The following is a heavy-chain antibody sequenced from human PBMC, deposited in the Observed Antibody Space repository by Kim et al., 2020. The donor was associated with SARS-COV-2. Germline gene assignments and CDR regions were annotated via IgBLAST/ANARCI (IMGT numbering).Heavy chain of an antibody. Sequence: KCSQKFQGRVSITRDTSAKTAYMEVSSLRSEDTAVYYCARGGISSWPTDYWGQGTLVTVSS. V-gene: IGHV1-3*01. D-gene: IGHD6-13*01. CDR3: ARGGISSWPTDY. J-gene: IGHJ4*02.